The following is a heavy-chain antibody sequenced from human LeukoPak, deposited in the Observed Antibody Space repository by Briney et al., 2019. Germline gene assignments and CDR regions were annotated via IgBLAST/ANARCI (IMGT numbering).Heavy chain of an antibody. J-gene: IGHJ4*02. V-gene: IGHV4-30-2*01. CDR2: IYDSGSK. CDR3: ARGAAIDGSGYYGYAY. CDR1: GGSISSGGYS. D-gene: IGHD3-22*01. Sequence: SQTLSLTCAVSGGSISSGGYSWSWIRQPPGKGLEWIGYIYDSGSKYYNPSLKSRVTISVDTSKNQFSLKLSSVTAADTAVYYCARGAAIDGSGYYGYAYWGQGTLVTVSS.